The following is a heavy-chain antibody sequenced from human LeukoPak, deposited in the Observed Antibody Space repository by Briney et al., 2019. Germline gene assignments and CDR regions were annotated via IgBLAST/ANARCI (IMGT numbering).Heavy chain of an antibody. D-gene: IGHD1-26*01. V-gene: IGHV3-21*01. Sequence: GGSVRLSCAASGFNFSNYSMNWVRQAPGKGLDWVATITGSTTYIYYSESVKGRFIISRDNAKNSLYLQMNSLRVEDTGVYYCVPSATDYWGQGTLVTASS. CDR2: ITGSTTYI. CDR3: VPSATDY. CDR1: GFNFSNYS. J-gene: IGHJ4*02.